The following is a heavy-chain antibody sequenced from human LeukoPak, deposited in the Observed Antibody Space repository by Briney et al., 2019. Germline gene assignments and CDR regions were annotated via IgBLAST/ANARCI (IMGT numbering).Heavy chain of an antibody. J-gene: IGHJ4*02. V-gene: IGHV3-33*01. CDR3: ATSSPRNYFDH. D-gene: IGHD1-14*01. CDR1: GFIFSTYG. Sequence: PGGSLRLSCVASGFIFSTYGLHWVRQSPGRGLEWVAVIWYDGSQRYYADSVKGRFTISRDDSQSTIYLQMDSLRAEDTAVYYCATSSPRNYFDHWGQGTLVTVSS. CDR2: IWYDGSQR.